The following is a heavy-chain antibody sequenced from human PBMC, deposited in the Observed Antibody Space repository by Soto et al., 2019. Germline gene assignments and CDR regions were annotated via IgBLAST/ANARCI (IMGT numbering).Heavy chain of an antibody. CDR3: AKISGYYYDSSGYY. D-gene: IGHD3-22*01. J-gene: IGHJ4*02. CDR1: GFTFSSYA. Sequence: GGSLRLSCAASGFTFSSYAMSWVRQAPGKGLEWVSAISGSGGSTYYADSVKGRFTISRDNSKNTLYLQMNSLRAEDTAVYYCAKISGYYYDSSGYYWGQGTLVTVSS. V-gene: IGHV3-23*01. CDR2: ISGSGGST.